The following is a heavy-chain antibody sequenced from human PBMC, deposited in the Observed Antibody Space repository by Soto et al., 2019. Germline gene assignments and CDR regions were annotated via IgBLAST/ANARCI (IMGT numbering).Heavy chain of an antibody. CDR1: GGSVSSGDYY. CDR3: ARDSQIWFDP. V-gene: IGHV4-61*02. Sequence: SETLSLTCTVSGGSVSSGDYYWSWIRQPAGKGPEWLGRIYRSGNTNYNPSLKSRVTMSVDMSKNQFSLKLTSVNAADTAVYYCARDSQIWFDPWGQGTLVTVSS. CDR2: IYRSGNT. J-gene: IGHJ5*02.